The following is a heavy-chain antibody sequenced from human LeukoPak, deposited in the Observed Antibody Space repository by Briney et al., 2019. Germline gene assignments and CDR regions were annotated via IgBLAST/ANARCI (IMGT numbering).Heavy chain of an antibody. J-gene: IGHJ4*02. Sequence: SQTLSLTCTVSGGSISSGSYYWSWIRQPAGKGLEWIGRIYTSGSTNYNPSLKSRVTISIDTSKNQFSLKLSSVTAADTAVYYCARLAGTGAAAGAFDYWGQGTLVTVSS. CDR2: IYTSGST. V-gene: IGHV4-61*02. D-gene: IGHD3/OR15-3a*01. CDR1: GGSISSGSYY. CDR3: ARLAGTGAAAGAFDY.